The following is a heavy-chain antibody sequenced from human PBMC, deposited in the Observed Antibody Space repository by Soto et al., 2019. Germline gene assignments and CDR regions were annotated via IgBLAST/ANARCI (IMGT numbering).Heavy chain of an antibody. CDR3: AKAVDTAMVPPATGYYYGMDV. Sequence: PGGSLRLSCAASGFTFSSYAMSWVRQAPGKGLEWVSAISGSGGSTYYADSVKGRFTISRDNSKNTLYLQMNSLRAEDTAVYYCAKAVDTAMVPPATGYYYGMDVWGQGTTVTVSS. CDR2: ISGSGGST. D-gene: IGHD5-18*01. J-gene: IGHJ6*02. V-gene: IGHV3-23*01. CDR1: GFTFSSYA.